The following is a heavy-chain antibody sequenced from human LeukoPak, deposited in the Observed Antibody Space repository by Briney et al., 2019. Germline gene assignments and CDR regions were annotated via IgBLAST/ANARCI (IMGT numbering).Heavy chain of an antibody. V-gene: IGHV4-34*01. Sequence: SETLSLTCAVYGGSFSGFYWSWIRKPQGKGLKWIGEINHSGSTNYNPSLKSRVTISVDTSNNQFSLEVSSVTAADTAFYYCARDLIAVAGNFDFWGQGTLVTVSS. CDR1: GGSFSGFY. D-gene: IGHD6-19*01. CDR3: ARDLIAVAGNFDF. J-gene: IGHJ4*02. CDR2: INHSGST.